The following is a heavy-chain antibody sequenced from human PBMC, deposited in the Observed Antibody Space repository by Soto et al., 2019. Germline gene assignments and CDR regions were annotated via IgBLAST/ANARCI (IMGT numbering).Heavy chain of an antibody. J-gene: IGHJ4*02. Sequence: PGGSLRLSCAASGFGFTFSTSAMSWVRQAPGKGLEWVSSISDSGGTTYYADSVKGRFTISRDNSKNTLYLQMNSLRAEDTAVYYCAKGFVGVCYHCSYHFDSWGQGALVTVSS. CDR2: ISDSGGTT. D-gene: IGHD2-8*01. V-gene: IGHV3-23*01. CDR1: GFGFTFSTSA. CDR3: AKGFVGVCYHCSYHFDS.